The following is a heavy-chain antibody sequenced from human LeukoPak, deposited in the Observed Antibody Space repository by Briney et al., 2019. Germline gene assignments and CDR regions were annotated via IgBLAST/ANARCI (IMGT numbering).Heavy chain of an antibody. CDR2: IYYSGST. CDR3: ASNTVTTYWYFDL. V-gene: IGHV4-30-4*08. Sequence: SQTLSLTCTVSGGSISSGDYYWSWIRQPPGKGLEWIGYIYYSGSTYYNPSLKSRVTISVDTSKNQFSLKLSSVTAADTAAYYCASNTVTTYWYFDLWGRGTLVTVSS. CDR1: GGSISSGDYY. J-gene: IGHJ2*01. D-gene: IGHD4-17*01.